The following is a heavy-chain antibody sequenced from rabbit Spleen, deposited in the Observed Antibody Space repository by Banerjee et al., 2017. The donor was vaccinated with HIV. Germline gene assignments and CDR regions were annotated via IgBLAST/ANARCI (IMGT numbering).Heavy chain of an antibody. J-gene: IGHJ3*01. CDR1: GFDFSSDYY. Sequence: QEQLEESGGGLVKPGGTLTLTCKASGFDFSSDYYICWVRQAPGKGLECIACIYGGSSGSTYYASWAKGRFTISKTSSTTVTLQMTSLTAADTATYFCVRADSGDNTKFEFWGPGTLVTVS. D-gene: IGHD2-1*01. CDR3: VRADSGDNTKFEF. CDR2: IYGGSSGST. V-gene: IGHV1S45*01.